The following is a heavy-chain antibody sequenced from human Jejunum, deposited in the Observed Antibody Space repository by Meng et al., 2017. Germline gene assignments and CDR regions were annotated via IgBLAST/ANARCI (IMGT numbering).Heavy chain of an antibody. D-gene: IGHD2-15*01. Sequence: DVQLVESGGGPVKPGGALRRSGAGSGFSFSSYSRHWVRQAPGKGLEWVSSISSTSSYADSVKGRFTISRDNAENSLYLQMNSLRAEDTAVYYCARGRVVVVGTPSDYWGQGTLVTVSS. V-gene: IGHV3-21*01. CDR2: ISSTSS. CDR3: ARGRVVVVGTPSDY. CDR1: GFSFSSYS. J-gene: IGHJ4*02.